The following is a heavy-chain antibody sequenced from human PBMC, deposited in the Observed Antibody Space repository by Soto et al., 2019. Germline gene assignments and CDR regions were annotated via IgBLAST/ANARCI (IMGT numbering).Heavy chain of an antibody. Sequence: ASVKVSCKASGYTFTSYGISWVRQAPGQGLERMGWISAYNGNTNYAQKLQGRVTMTTDTSTSTAYMELRSLRSDDTAVYYCARESIAARPDYYYGMDVWGQGTTVTVSS. D-gene: IGHD6-6*01. V-gene: IGHV1-18*04. CDR2: ISAYNGNT. CDR3: ARESIAARPDYYYGMDV. J-gene: IGHJ6*02. CDR1: GYTFTSYG.